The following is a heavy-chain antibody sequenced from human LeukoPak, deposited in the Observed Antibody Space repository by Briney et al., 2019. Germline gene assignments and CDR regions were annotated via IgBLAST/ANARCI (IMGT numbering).Heavy chain of an antibody. J-gene: IGHJ4*02. D-gene: IGHD6-19*01. CDR3: AKDLSSGWSYYFDY. CDR2: IRGSGGST. V-gene: IGHV3-23*01. CDR1: GLTFNTYA. Sequence: GGSLTLSCAAYGLTFNTYAMSWVRQAPGKGREWVSAIRGSGGSTYYADSVKGRFTISRDNSKNTLYLQMNSLRAEDTAVYYCAKDLSSGWSYYFDYWGQGTLVTVSS.